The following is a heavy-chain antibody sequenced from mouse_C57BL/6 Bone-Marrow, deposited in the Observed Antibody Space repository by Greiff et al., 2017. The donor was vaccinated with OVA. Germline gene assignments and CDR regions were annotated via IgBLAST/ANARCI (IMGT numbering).Heavy chain of an antibody. CDR3: TTPSYYFDY. J-gene: IGHJ2*01. CDR1: GFNIKDDY. Sequence: VQLQQSGAELVRPGASVKLSCTASGFNIKDDYMHWVKQRPEQGLEWIGWIDPENGDTEYASKFQGKATITADTSSNTAYLQLSSLTSEDTAVYYCTTPSYYFDYWGQGTTLTVSS. V-gene: IGHV14-4*01. CDR2: IDPENGDT.